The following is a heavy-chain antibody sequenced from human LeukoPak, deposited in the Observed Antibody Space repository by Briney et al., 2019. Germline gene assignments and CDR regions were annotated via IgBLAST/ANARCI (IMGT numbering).Heavy chain of an antibody. D-gene: IGHD2-15*01. CDR2: INSDGSTT. V-gene: IGHV3-74*01. CDR3: ARSMVAAPYFDY. J-gene: IGHJ4*02. Sequence: PGGSLGLSCAASGFSFSSYWMHWVRQAPGKGLVWVSRINSDGSTTSYADSVKGRFTISRDNAKNTLYLQMNSLRAEDTAVYYCARSMVAAPYFDYWGQGTLVTVSS. CDR1: GFSFSSYW.